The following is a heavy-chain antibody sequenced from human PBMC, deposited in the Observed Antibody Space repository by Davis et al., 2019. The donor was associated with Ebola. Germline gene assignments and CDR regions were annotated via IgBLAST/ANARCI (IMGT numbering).Heavy chain of an antibody. D-gene: IGHD2-2*02. J-gene: IGHJ4*02. V-gene: IGHV3-23*01. Sequence: PGGSLRLSCAASGFTFSNYALSWVRQVPGKGLEWVSAISSSGHNTYYADSVKGRFTISRDNSKNTVYLQMNSLRAEDTAIYYCATYTYHGGYWGQGTLVTVSS. CDR1: GFTFSNYA. CDR3: ATYTYHGGY. CDR2: ISSSGHNT.